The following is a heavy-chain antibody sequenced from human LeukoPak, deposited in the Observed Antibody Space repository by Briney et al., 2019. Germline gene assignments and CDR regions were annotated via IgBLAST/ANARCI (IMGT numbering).Heavy chain of an antibody. CDR1: GFTFSSYG. J-gene: IGHJ4*02. D-gene: IGHD3-10*01. Sequence: GGSLRLSCAASGFTFSSYGMHWVRQAPGKGLEWVAFIRYDGSNKYYADSVKGRFTISRDNSKNTLYLQMNSLRAEDTAVYYCAKVTGFGVPGDYWGQGTLVTVSS. CDR2: IRYDGSNK. V-gene: IGHV3-30*02. CDR3: AKVTGFGVPGDY.